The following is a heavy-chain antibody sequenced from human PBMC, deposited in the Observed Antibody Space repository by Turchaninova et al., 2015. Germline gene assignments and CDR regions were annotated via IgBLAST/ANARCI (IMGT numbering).Heavy chain of an antibody. CDR1: GFTFIGYW. J-gene: IGHJ4*02. V-gene: IGHV3-74*01. D-gene: IGHD2-2*01. CDR2: INSDGSST. CDR3: ARDRNRIVPAGVGY. Sequence: EVQLVESGGGLVQPGGSLRLPCGPSGFTFIGYWMPWVRQAPGKGLVWVSRINSDGSSTDYANSVKGRFTISRDNAKNTLYLQMNSLRAEDTALYYCARDRNRIVPAGVGYWGQATLVTVSS.